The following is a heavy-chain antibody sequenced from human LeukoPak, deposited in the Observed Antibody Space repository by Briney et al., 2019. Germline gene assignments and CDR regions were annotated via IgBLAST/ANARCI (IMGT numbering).Heavy chain of an antibody. CDR1: GYTFTDYY. CDR3: ARDYGSGNYLLYYFDY. V-gene: IGHV1-2*02. D-gene: IGHD3-10*01. J-gene: IGHJ4*02. Sequence: GASVKVSCKASGYTFTDYYTHWVRQVPGQGLEWMGWINPYSGGKNYAQKFQGRVTMARDTSISTAYMELSSLRSDDTAVYYCARDYGSGNYLLYYFDYWGQGALVTVSS. CDR2: INPYSGGK.